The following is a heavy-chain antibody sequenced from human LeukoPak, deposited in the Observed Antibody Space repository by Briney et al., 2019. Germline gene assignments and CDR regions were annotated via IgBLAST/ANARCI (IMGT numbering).Heavy chain of an antibody. J-gene: IGHJ4*02. CDR1: GFTFINYA. D-gene: IGHD2/OR15-2a*01. CDR2: ISGGGATT. Sequence: GGSLRLSCAASGFTFINYAMTWVRQAPGKGLEWVSGISGGGATTYYADSVKGRFTISRDNSKNTLFLQMNSLRAEDTAVYYCAKDHISKYPYYFDYSGQGSLVTVSS. CDR3: AKDHISKYPYYFDY. V-gene: IGHV3-23*01.